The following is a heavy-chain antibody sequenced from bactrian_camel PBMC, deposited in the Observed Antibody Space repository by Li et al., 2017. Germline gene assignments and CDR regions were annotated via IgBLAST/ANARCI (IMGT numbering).Heavy chain of an antibody. CDR3: AAGRSTTLVFSLLPGDYTY. V-gene: IGHV3S1*01. CDR2: IGTGAFDT. CDR1: GYDYSSFC. J-gene: IGHJ4*01. D-gene: IGHD1*01. Sequence: HVQLVESGGGSVQAGGSLRLSCVVSGYDYSSFCMGWFRQYPDKAREGITTIGTGAFDTYYADSVKGRFTISQDNAKNTLYLQMNSLKPEDTAMYYCAAGRSTTLVFSLLPGDYTYWGQGTQVTVS.